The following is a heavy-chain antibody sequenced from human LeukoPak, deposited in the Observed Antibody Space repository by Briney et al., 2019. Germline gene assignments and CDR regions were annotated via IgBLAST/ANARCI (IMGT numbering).Heavy chain of an antibody. Sequence: ASETLSLTCAVSGDSVSSSNYYWSWIRQPPGKRLEWIGYIYYGGNTNYNPSLQSRVTISVDTSKSQFSLKLSSVTAADTAVYYCARLTRRSGNYFDYWGQGTLVTVSS. CDR3: ARLTRRSGNYFDY. V-gene: IGHV4-61*01. J-gene: IGHJ4*02. CDR1: GDSVSSSNYY. D-gene: IGHD1-1*01. CDR2: IYYGGNT.